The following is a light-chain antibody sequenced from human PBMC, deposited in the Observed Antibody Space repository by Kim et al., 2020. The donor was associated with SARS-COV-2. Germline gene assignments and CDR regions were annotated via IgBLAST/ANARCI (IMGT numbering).Light chain of an antibody. Sequence: SYELTQPPSVSVAPGKTARITCGGNNIGSKSVHWYQQKPGQAPVLVIYYDNNRPSGIPERFSGSNSGNTATLTISRVEAGDGADYYCQVWDSSSDHRVFG. V-gene: IGLV3-21*04. CDR2: YDN. CDR3: QVWDSSSDHRV. CDR1: NIGSKS. J-gene: IGLJ3*02.